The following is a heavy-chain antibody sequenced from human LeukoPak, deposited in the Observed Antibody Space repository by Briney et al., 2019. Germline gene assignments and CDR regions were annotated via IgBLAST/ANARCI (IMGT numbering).Heavy chain of an antibody. Sequence: PVKVPCKASGGNFSSYAISWVRQDPGQGLELMGGIIPIFGTANYAQKFQGRVTITADESTSTAYMELSSLRSEDTAVYYCASLTGGLYYYYMDVWGKGTTVTISS. CDR1: GGNFSSYA. CDR2: IIPIFGTA. CDR3: ASLTGGLYYYYMDV. V-gene: IGHV1-69*13. D-gene: IGHD7-27*01. J-gene: IGHJ6*03.